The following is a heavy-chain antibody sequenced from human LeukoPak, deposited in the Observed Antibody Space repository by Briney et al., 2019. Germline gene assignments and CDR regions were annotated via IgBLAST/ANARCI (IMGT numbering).Heavy chain of an antibody. CDR1: GYTFTGYY. CDR3: AREGLLWFGELTSDYYYYMDV. J-gene: IGHJ6*03. CDR2: ISAYNGNT. V-gene: IGHV1-18*04. Sequence: ASVKVSCKASGYTFTGYYMHWVRQAPGQELEWMGWISAYNGNTNYAQKLQGRVTMTTDTSTSTAYMELRSLRSDDTAVYYCAREGLLWFGELTSDYYYYMDVWGKGTTVTISS. D-gene: IGHD3-10*01.